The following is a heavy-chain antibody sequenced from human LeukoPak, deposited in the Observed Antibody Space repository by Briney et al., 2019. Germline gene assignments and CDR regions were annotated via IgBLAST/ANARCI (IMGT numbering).Heavy chain of an antibody. CDR2: IHYRGST. J-gene: IGHJ4*02. V-gene: IGHV4-39*01. Sequence: SETLSLTCTVSGGSISSSSYYWGWIRQPPGKGLQWIGTIHYRGSTYYNPSLKSRVTISVDTSKNQFSLKLSSVTAADTAVYYCARGERYSSGWYGEYYFDYWGQGTLVTVSS. CDR1: GGSISSSSYY. D-gene: IGHD6-19*01. CDR3: ARGERYSSGWYGEYYFDY.